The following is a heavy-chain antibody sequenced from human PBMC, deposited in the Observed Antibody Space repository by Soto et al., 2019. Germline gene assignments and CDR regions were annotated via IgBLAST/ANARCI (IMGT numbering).Heavy chain of an antibody. Sequence: ASVKVSCKASGYTFTSYGISWVRQAPGQGLEWMGWISAYNGNTNYAQKLQGRVTMTTDTSTSAAYMELRSLRSDDTAVYYCSRVTPKDTLPPRLKFDPWGQGTLVTVSS. D-gene: IGHD1-1*01. V-gene: IGHV1-18*01. CDR3: SRVTPKDTLPPRLKFDP. CDR2: ISAYNGNT. CDR1: GYTFTSYG. J-gene: IGHJ5*02.